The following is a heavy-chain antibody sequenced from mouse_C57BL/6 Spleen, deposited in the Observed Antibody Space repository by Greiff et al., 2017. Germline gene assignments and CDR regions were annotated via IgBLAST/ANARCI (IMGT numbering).Heavy chain of an antibody. CDR2: INPYNGGT. CDR1: GYTFTDYY. CDR3: ARCYDGYYVSWFAY. V-gene: IGHV1-19*01. J-gene: IGHJ3*01. Sequence: EVQLVESGPVLVKPGASVKMSCKASGYTFTDYYMNWVKQSHGKSLEWIGVINPYNGGTSYNQKFKGKATLTVDKSSSTAYMELNSLTSEDSAVYYCARCYDGYYVSWFAYWGQGTLVTVSA. D-gene: IGHD2-3*01.